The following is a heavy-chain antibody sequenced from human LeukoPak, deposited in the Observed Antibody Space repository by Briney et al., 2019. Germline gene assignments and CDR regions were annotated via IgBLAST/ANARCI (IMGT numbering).Heavy chain of an antibody. CDR1: GLTVSSSY. J-gene: IGHJ4*02. CDR2: ISSSSSYI. CDR3: AVNLGRYFDWLPRFDY. V-gene: IGHV3-21*01. Sequence: GGSLRLSCAASGLTVSSSYMSRVRQAPGKGLEWVSSISSSSSYIYYADSVKGRFTISRDSAKNSLYLQMNSLRAEDTAVYYCAVNLGRYFDWLPRFDYWGQGTLVTVSS. D-gene: IGHD3-9*01.